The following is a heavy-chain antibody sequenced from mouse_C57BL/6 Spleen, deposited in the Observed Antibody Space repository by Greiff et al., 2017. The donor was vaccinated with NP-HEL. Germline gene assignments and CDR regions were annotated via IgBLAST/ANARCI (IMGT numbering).Heavy chain of an antibody. V-gene: IGHV1-64*01. Sequence: QVQLQQPGAELVKPGASVKLSCKASSYTFTSYWMHWVKQRPGQGLEWIGMIHPNSGSTNYNEKFKSKATLTVDKSSSTAYMQLSSLTSEDSAVYYCARRVYEYYAMDYWGQGTSVTVSS. CDR2: IHPNSGST. CDR3: ARRVYEYYAMDY. D-gene: IGHD1-1*01. CDR1: SYTFTSYW. J-gene: IGHJ4*01.